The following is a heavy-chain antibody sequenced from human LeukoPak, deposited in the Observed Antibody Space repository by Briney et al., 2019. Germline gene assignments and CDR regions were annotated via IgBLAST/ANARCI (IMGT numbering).Heavy chain of an antibody. CDR1: GFPFSAYW. D-gene: IGHD6-13*01. Sequence: GGSLRLSCAASGFPFSAYWMNWVRQAPGKGLEWVASINQVGSEKYYVDSVKGRFTISRDNAKNSLYLQMNSLRAEDTAVYYCTRDGVAAGLYFDCWGQGTLVTVSS. J-gene: IGHJ4*02. CDR2: INQVGSEK. V-gene: IGHV3-7*03. CDR3: TRDGVAAGLYFDC.